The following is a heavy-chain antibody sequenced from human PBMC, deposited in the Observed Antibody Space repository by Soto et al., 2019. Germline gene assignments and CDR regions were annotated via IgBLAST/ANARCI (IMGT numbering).Heavy chain of an antibody. CDR2: IYYSGST. D-gene: IGHD1-7*01. CDR3: ATMGTPATGLYYFDY. V-gene: IGHV4-30-4*01. Sequence: SETLSLTCIVSGGSISSGDYYWSWVRQPPGKGLEWIGYIYYSGSTYYNPSLKSRVTISADTSKNQFSLNLSFVTAADTAVYYCATMGTPATGLYYFDYWGQGTLVTVSS. J-gene: IGHJ4*02. CDR1: GGSISSGDYY.